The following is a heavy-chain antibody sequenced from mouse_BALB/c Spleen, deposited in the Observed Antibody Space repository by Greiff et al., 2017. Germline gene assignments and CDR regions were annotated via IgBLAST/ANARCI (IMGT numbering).Heavy chain of an antibody. CDR3: ARGGGKGYYFDY. D-gene: IGHD1-1*02. V-gene: IGHV1S137*01. Sequence: VQLKESGAELVRPGVSVKISCKGSGYTFTDYAMHWVKQSHAKSLEWIGVISTYYGDASYNQKFKGKATMTVDKSSSTAYMELARLTSEDSAIYYCARGGGKGYYFDYWGQGTTLTVSS. J-gene: IGHJ2*01. CDR2: ISTYYGDA. CDR1: GYTFTDYA.